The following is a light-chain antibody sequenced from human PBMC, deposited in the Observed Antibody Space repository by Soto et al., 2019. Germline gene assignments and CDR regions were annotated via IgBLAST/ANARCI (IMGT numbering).Light chain of an antibody. J-gene: IGKJ4*01. CDR1: QTVYNN. CDR2: FAS. CDR3: QQYTAWPLT. V-gene: IGKV3-15*01. Sequence: IVMTQSAASLSVSPGEKATLSYRASQTVYNNLAWYQQKPGQAPRLLVYFASTRAAGIPARFSGSGSGTEFSLTISSLQSEDFALYYCQQYTAWPLTFGGGTKVETK.